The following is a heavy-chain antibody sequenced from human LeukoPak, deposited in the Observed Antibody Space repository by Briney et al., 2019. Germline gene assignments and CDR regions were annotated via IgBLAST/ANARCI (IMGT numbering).Heavy chain of an antibody. CDR3: ARVKEIAAALDY. V-gene: IGHV1-2*06. CDR2: INHNSGGT. Sequence: GASVKVSFQPSGYTFTGYHMHWVRQAPGQGLEWMGRINHNSGGTNNAQKFQGRVSMTRHTSISTAYMELSRRRSDDAAVYYCARVKEIAAALDYWGQGTLVTVSS. D-gene: IGHD6-13*01. CDR1: GYTFTGYH. J-gene: IGHJ4*02.